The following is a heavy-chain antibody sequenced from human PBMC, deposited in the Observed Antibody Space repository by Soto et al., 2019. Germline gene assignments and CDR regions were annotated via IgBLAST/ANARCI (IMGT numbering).Heavy chain of an antibody. CDR2: ISGSGAST. D-gene: IGHD2-15*01. J-gene: IGHJ4*02. CDR1: GFTFSTYA. CDR3: AKDGAATPLNLRYNKHDY. Sequence: EVQLLESGGGLVQPGGSLRLSCAASGFTFSTYAMSWVRQAPGKGLEWVSAISGSGASTYYADSVKGLFTISRDNSKDTLYLQMNSLRAEDTAVYYCAKDGAATPLNLRYNKHDYWGQGTLVTVSS. V-gene: IGHV3-23*01.